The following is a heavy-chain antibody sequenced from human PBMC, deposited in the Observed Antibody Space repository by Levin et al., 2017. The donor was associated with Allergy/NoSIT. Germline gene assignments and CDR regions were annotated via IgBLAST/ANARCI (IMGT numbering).Heavy chain of an antibody. CDR1: GGSISGHY. Sequence: PSETLSLTCTVSGGSISGHYWSWIRQPPGKGLEWIGHIYYSGSSNFNPSLYGRVDISVDTSKNQFSLKLGSVTAADTAVYYCARTYGDYPIDWGQGTLVTVSS. D-gene: IGHD4-17*01. J-gene: IGHJ4*02. CDR2: IYYSGSS. V-gene: IGHV4-59*11. CDR3: ARTYGDYPID.